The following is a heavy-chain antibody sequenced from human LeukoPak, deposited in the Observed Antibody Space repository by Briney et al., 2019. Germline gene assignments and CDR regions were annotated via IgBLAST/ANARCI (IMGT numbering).Heavy chain of an antibody. J-gene: IGHJ4*02. CDR2: IKQDGSAK. Sequence: GGSLRLSCVASGFTFSNFWMNWVRQAPGKGLEWVAIIKQDGSAKYYVDSVKGRFTISRDNAKNSLYPQMNSLRAEDTAVYYCATGGFWGQGTLVTVSS. V-gene: IGHV3-7*01. CDR1: GFTFSNFW. CDR3: ATGGF.